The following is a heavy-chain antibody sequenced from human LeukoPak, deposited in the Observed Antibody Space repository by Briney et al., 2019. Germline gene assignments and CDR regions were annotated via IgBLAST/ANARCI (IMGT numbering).Heavy chain of an antibody. Sequence: SVKVSCKASGYTFTSYGISWVRQAPGQGLEWMGGIIPIFGTANYAQKFQGRVTITTDESTSTAYMELSSLRPEDTAVYYCARDADSGYDAFLYWGQGTLVTVSS. CDR1: GYTFTSYG. CDR3: ARDADSGYDAFLY. CDR2: IIPIFGTA. V-gene: IGHV1-69*05. J-gene: IGHJ4*02. D-gene: IGHD5-12*01.